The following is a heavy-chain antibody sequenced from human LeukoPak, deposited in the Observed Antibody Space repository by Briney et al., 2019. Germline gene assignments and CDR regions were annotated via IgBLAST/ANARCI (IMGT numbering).Heavy chain of an antibody. CDR3: ARDQVVVVPAAMDV. CDR1: GFTFSSYS. Sequence: GGSLRLSCAASGFTFSSYSMNWVRQAPGKGLDGVSSISSSSSYIYYADSVKGRFTISRDNAKNSLYLQMNSLRAEDTAVYYCARDQVVVVPAAMDVWGQGTTVTVSS. J-gene: IGHJ6*02. V-gene: IGHV3-21*01. D-gene: IGHD2-2*01. CDR2: ISSSSSYI.